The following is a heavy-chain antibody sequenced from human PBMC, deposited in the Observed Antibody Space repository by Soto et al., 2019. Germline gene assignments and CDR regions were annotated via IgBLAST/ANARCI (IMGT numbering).Heavy chain of an antibody. V-gene: IGHV3-33*01. CDR3: ARDSFPSGWDFDY. J-gene: IGHJ4*02. CDR2: IWYDGSNK. D-gene: IGHD6-19*01. CDR1: GFTFSSYG. Sequence: QVQLVESGGGVVQPGRSLRLSCAASGFTFSSYGMHWVRQAPGKGLEWVAVIWYDGSNKYYADSVKGRFTISRDNSKNTLYLQMYSLRAEDTAVYYCARDSFPSGWDFDYWGQGTLVTVSS.